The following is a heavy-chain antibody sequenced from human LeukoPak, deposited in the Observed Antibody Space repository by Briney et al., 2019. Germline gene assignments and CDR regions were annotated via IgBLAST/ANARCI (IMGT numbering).Heavy chain of an antibody. CDR1: GFTFSSYG. Sequence: PGRSLRLSCAASGFTFSSYGMHWVRQAPGKGLEWVAGISYGGSNEYYADSVKGRFTISRDNSKTTLYLQMNSLRAEDTDVYYCAKEERSSQSYYFDYWGQGTLVTVSS. V-gene: IGHV3-30*18. CDR3: AKEERSSQSYYFDY. CDR2: ISYGGSNE. D-gene: IGHD6-13*01. J-gene: IGHJ4*02.